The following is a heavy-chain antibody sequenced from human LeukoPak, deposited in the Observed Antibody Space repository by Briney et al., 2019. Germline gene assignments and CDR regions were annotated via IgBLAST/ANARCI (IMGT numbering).Heavy chain of an antibody. CDR2: INHSGST. D-gene: IGHD5-18*01. CDR3: ARKWIQLWSNLDY. V-gene: IGHV4-38-2*02. Sequence: SETPSLTCTVSGYSISSGYYWGWIRQPPGKGLEWIGEINHSGSTNYNPSLKSRVTISVDTSKNQFSLKLSSVTAADTAVYYCARKWIQLWSNLDYWGQGTLVTVSS. J-gene: IGHJ4*02. CDR1: GYSISSGYY.